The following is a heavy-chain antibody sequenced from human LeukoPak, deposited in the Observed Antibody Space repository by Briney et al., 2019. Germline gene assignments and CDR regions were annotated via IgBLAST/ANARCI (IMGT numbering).Heavy chain of an antibody. CDR2: IIPIFGTA. Sequence: PGSSVKFSCKASGGTFSSYAISWVRQAPGQGLEWMGGIIPIFGTANYAQKFQGRVTITTDESTSTAYMELSSLRSEDTAVYYCARRAQRDGYNPLDYWGQGTLVTVSS. CDR3: ARRAQRDGYNPLDY. CDR1: GGTFSSYA. V-gene: IGHV1-69*05. D-gene: IGHD5-24*01. J-gene: IGHJ4*02.